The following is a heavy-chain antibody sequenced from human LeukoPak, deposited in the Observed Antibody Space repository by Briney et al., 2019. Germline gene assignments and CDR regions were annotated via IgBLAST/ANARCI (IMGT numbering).Heavy chain of an antibody. J-gene: IGHJ3*02. Sequence: ASVKVSCKASGYTFRNYGISWVXXAPGQGLEXXXXXXXXNGDTNYAQNLQGRVTMTTDTSTSTAYMELRSLRSDDTAVYYCARASYCGGDCYSVHAFDIWGQGTMVTVSS. CDR1: GYTFRNYG. CDR3: ARASYCGGDCYSVHAFDI. D-gene: IGHD2-21*02. CDR2: XXXXNGDT. V-gene: IGHV1-18*01.